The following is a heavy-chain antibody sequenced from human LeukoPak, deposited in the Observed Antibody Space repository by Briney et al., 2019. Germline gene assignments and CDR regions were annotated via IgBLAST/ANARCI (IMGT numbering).Heavy chain of an antibody. CDR2: INPNSGGT. CDR3: AREVEATNWFDP. V-gene: IGHV1-2*02. Sequence: ASVKVSCKASGYTFTGYYMHWVRQAPGQGLEWMGWINPNSGGTNYAQKFQGRVTMTRDTSISTAYMELSRLRSDDTAVYYCAREVEATNWFDPWGQGTLVTVSS. D-gene: IGHD1-26*01. J-gene: IGHJ5*02. CDR1: GYTFTGYY.